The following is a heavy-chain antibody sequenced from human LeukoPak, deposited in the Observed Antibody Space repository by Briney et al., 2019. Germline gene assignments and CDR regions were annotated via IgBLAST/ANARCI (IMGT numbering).Heavy chain of an antibody. D-gene: IGHD2-2*02. J-gene: IGHJ5*02. CDR1: GGSISSGGYS. CDR3: ARGLYCSSTSCYKSPASNWFDP. Sequence: SETLSLTCAVSGGSISSGGYSWSWIRQPPGKGLEWIGYIYHSGSTYYNPSLKSRVTISVDRSKNQFSLKLSSVTAADTAVYYCARGLYCSSTSCYKSPASNWFDPWGQGTLVTVSS. CDR2: IYHSGST. V-gene: IGHV4-30-2*01.